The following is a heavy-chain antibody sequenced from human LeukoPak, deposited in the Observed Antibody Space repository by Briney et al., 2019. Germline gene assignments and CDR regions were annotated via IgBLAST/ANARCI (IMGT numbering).Heavy chain of an antibody. V-gene: IGHV4-30-2*01. Sequence: SETLSLTCTVSGGSISSGGYYWSWIRQPPGKGLEWIGYIYHSGSTYYNPSLKSRVTISVDRSKNQFSLKLSSVTAADTAVYYCARDQPYYYDSSGYYFDYWGQGTLVTVSS. J-gene: IGHJ4*02. CDR2: IYHSGST. CDR3: ARDQPYYYDSSGYYFDY. CDR1: GGSISSGGYY. D-gene: IGHD3-22*01.